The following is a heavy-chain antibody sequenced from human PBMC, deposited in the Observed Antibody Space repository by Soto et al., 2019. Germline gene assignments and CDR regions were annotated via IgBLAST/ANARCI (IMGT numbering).Heavy chain of an antibody. CDR2: IYHSGST. CDR3: ARVGVYYDFWSGPLRYWFDP. V-gene: IGHV4-30-2*01. CDR1: GGSISSGGYS. Sequence: SDTLSLTCAVSGGSISSGGYSWSWIRQPPGKGLEWIGYIYHSGSTYYNPSLKSRVTISVDRSKNQFSLKLSSVTAADTAVYYCARVGVYYDFWSGPLRYWFDPWGQGTLVTVSS. J-gene: IGHJ5*02. D-gene: IGHD3-3*01.